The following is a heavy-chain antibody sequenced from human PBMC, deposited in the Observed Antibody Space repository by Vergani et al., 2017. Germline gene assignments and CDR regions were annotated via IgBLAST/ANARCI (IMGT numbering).Heavy chain of an antibody. CDR2: IYSTGST. CDR3: ANVMYRDEASTGYRLDGMDI. V-gene: IGHV4-61*08. D-gene: IGHD3-9*01. CDR1: GAYVGSGGYY. Sequence: QVQLQESGPGLVKASQTLSLTCSVSGAYVGSGGYYWSWIRQSPGKGLEWIGYIYSTGSTNYNPSLNSRVTMSVDTSKNQFSLKLRSVTAADTAVYFCANVMYRDEASTGYRLDGMDIWGQGTTVTISS. J-gene: IGHJ6*02.